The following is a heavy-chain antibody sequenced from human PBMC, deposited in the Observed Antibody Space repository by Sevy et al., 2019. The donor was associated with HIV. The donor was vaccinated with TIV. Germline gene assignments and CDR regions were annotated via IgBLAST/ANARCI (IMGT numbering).Heavy chain of an antibody. Sequence: GGSLRLSCAASGFTFSGSAMHWVRQASGKGLEWVGRIRSKANSYATAYAASMKGRFTISRDDSKNTAYLQMNSLKTEETAVYYCTRTTVTNDAFDIWGQGTMVTVSS. V-gene: IGHV3-73*01. CDR2: IRSKANSYAT. CDR3: TRTTVTNDAFDI. CDR1: GFTFSGSA. D-gene: IGHD4-17*01. J-gene: IGHJ3*02.